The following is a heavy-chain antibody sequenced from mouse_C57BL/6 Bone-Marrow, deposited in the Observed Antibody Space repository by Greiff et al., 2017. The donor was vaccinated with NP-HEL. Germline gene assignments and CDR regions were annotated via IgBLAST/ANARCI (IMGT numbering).Heavy chain of an antibody. CDR1: GYTFTSYW. CDR2: IDPSDSYT. V-gene: IGHV1-69*01. Sequence: VQLKEPGAELVMPGASVKLSCKASGYTFTSYWMHWVKQRPGQGLEWIGEIDPSDSYTNYNQKFKGKSTLTVDKSSSTAYMQLSSLTSEDSAVYYCARRDYGYFDYWGQGTTLTVSS. J-gene: IGHJ2*01. CDR3: ARRDYGYFDY. D-gene: IGHD1-1*01.